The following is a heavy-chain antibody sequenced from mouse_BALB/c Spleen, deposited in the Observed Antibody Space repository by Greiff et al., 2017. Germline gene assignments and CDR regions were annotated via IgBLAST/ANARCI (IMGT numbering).Heavy chain of an antibody. V-gene: IGHV14-3*02. CDR3: ARTTATGFDY. Sequence: VQLKESGAELVKPGASVKLSCTASGFNIKDTYMHWVKQRPEQGLEWIGRIDPANGNTKYDPKFQGKATITADTSSNTAYLQLSSLTSEDTAVYYCARTTATGFDYWGQGTTLTVSS. D-gene: IGHD1-2*01. CDR2: IDPANGNT. CDR1: GFNIKDTY. J-gene: IGHJ2*01.